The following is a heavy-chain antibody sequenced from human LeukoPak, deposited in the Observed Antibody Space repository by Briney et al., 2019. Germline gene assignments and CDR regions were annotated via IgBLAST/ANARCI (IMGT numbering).Heavy chain of an antibody. V-gene: IGHV3-48*03. CDR3: ARVVVITTWWFDP. CDR1: GFTFSSYE. D-gene: IGHD3-22*01. Sequence: PGGSLRLSCAASGFTFSSYEMNWVRQAPGKGLEWVSYISSSGSTIYYADSVKGRFTISRDNAKNSLYLQMNSLRAEDTAVYYCARVVVITTWWFDPWGQGTLVTVSS. J-gene: IGHJ5*02. CDR2: ISSSGSTI.